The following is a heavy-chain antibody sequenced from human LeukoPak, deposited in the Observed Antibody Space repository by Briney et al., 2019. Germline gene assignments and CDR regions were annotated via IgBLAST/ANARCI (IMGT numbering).Heavy chain of an antibody. D-gene: IGHD5-18*01. J-gene: IGHJ4*02. CDR3: ARVARGYSYGYTVSYFDY. V-gene: IGHV3-23*01. CDR2: MSDSGSTT. Sequence: GGSLRLSCAASAFTFSSYAMSWVRQAPGRGLEWVSAMSDSGSTTYYADSVKGRFTISRDNSKNTLYLQMGSLRAEDMAVYYCARVARGYSYGYTVSYFDYWGQGTLVTVSS. CDR1: AFTFSSYA.